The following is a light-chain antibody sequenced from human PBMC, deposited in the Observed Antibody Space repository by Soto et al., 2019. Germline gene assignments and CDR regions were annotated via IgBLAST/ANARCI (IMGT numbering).Light chain of an antibody. CDR2: DAS. V-gene: IGKV1-33*01. J-gene: IGKJ4*01. Sequence: DIQMTQSPSSLSASVGDTVTITCQATQDISNYLNWYQQKPGKAPKLLIYDASNLETGVPSRFSGSGSGTDFTFTINNLQAEDIATYYCQQYDNLPLTFGGGTKVEIK. CDR3: QQYDNLPLT. CDR1: QDISNY.